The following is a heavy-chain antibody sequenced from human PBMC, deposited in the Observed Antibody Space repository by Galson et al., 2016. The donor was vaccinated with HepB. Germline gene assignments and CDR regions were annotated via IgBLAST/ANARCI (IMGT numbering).Heavy chain of an antibody. Sequence: SLRLSCAASGFTFSNCWMHWVRQAPGKGLVWVSRINSDGSSTSYADSVKGRFTISRDSAKNTLYLQMNSLRAEDTAVYYCARDRYCSGGSCYPWEAYYYYGMDVWGQGTTVTVSS. CDR2: INSDGSST. D-gene: IGHD2-15*01. CDR3: ARDRYCSGGSCYPWEAYYYYGMDV. V-gene: IGHV3-74*01. J-gene: IGHJ6*02. CDR1: GFTFSNCW.